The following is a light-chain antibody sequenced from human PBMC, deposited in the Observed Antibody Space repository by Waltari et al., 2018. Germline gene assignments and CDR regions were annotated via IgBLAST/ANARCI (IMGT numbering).Light chain of an antibody. V-gene: IGKV1-17*01. CDR1: QDIRND. Sequence: DIQLTQSPSSLSASLGDRVTITCRASQDIRNDLGWFQQKPGKAPKRLIYGASSLQSGVTSRFSGRGSGTEFTLTISSLQTEDFATYYCLQHSSYPLTFGQGTKVEIK. CDR2: GAS. J-gene: IGKJ1*01. CDR3: LQHSSYPLT.